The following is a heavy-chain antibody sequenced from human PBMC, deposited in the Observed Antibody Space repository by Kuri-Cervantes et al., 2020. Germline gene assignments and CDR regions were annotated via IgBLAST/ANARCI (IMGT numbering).Heavy chain of an antibody. V-gene: IGHV1-2*02. CDR2: INPNSGGT. CDR1: GYTFTGYY. D-gene: IGHD3-22*01. Sequence: ASVKVSCKASGYTFTGYYMHWVRQAPGQGLEWMGWINPNSGGTNYAQKFQGRVTMTRDTSISTAYMELSRLRFDDTAVYYCARSYDSSGLALDYWGQGTLVTVSS. J-gene: IGHJ4*02. CDR3: ARSYDSSGLALDY.